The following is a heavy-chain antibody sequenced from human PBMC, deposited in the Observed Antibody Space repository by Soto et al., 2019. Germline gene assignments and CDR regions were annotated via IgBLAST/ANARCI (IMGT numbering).Heavy chain of an antibody. Sequence: ASVKVSCKASGYTFTSYYMHWVRQAPGQGLEWMGIINPSGGSTSYAQKFQGRVTMTRDTSTSTVYMELGSLRSEDTAVYYCAREGGKIPYYYGMDVWGQGTTVTSP. J-gene: IGHJ6*02. CDR3: AREGGKIPYYYGMDV. CDR2: INPSGGST. V-gene: IGHV1-46*03. D-gene: IGHD3-16*01. CDR1: GYTFTSYY.